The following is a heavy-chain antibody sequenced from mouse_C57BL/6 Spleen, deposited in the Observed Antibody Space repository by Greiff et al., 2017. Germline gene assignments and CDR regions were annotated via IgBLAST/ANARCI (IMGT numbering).Heavy chain of an antibody. J-gene: IGHJ2*01. CDR1: GYTFTDYY. V-gene: IGHV1-26*01. CDR2: INPNNGGT. CDR3: ARNSMGDFDY. Sequence: VQLQQSGPELVKPGASVKISCKASGYTFTDYYMNWVKQSHGKSLEWIGDINPNNGGTSYNQKFKGKATLTVDKSSSTAYMELRSLTSEDSAVYYCARNSMGDFDYWGQGTTLTVSS.